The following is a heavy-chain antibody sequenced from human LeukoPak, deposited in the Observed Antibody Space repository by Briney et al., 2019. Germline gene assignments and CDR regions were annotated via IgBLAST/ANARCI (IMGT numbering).Heavy chain of an antibody. CDR3: ARAPHFFDTSGSRYYFDY. Sequence: GSLRLSCAASGFTFSSYSMNWVRQPPGKGLEWIGEINHSGSTNYNPSLKSRVTISLDTSKNQFSLKLSSVTAADTAVYYCARAPHFFDTSGSRYYFDYWGQGALVTVSS. D-gene: IGHD3-22*01. CDR1: GFTFSSYS. J-gene: IGHJ4*02. V-gene: IGHV4-34*01. CDR2: INHSGST.